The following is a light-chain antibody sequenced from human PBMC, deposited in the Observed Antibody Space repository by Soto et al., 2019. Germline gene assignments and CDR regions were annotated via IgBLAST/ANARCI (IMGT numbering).Light chain of an antibody. CDR3: CSYAGSSTRVV. V-gene: IGLV2-23*02. CDR2: EVS. Sequence: QSALTQPASVSRSPGQSITISCTGTSSDVGSYNLVSWYQQHPGKAPKLMIYEVSKRPSGVSNRFSGSKSGNTASLTISGLQAEDEADYYCCSYAGSSTRVVFDGGTKLTVL. J-gene: IGLJ2*01. CDR1: SSDVGSYNL.